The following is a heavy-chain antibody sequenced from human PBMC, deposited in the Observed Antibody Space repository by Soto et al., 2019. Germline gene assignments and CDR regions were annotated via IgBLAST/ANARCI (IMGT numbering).Heavy chain of an antibody. D-gene: IGHD3-10*01. CDR1: GGSIGGVGYS. CDR2: MYHSGTF. CDR3: ARDQFYSGSGNYNNLMFDA. V-gene: IGHV4-30-2*01. J-gene: IGHJ5*02. Sequence: SETLSLTCAVSGGSIGGVGYSWSWIRQPPGGGLEWIGYMYHSGTFLKSPSLKTRLTMSLDMSKNQFYLTLNSMTAADTAVYYCARDQFYSGSGNYNNLMFDAWGQGIQVTVSS.